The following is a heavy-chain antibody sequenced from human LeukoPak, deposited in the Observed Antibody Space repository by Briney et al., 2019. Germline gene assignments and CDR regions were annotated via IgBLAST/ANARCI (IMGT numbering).Heavy chain of an antibody. D-gene: IGHD6-6*01. V-gene: IGHV4-4*07. Sequence: SETLSLTCTVSGGSISSYYWSWIRQPAGKGLEWIGRIYTSGSTNYNPSLKSRVTMSVDTSKNQFSLKLSSVTAADTAVYYCARDQVIAASVAPFGIWGQGTMVTVSS. CDR2: IYTSGST. CDR3: ARDQVIAASVAPFGI. CDR1: GGSISSYY. J-gene: IGHJ3*02.